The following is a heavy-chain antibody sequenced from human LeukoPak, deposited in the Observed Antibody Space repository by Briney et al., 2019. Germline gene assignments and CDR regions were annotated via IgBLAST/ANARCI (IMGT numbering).Heavy chain of an antibody. D-gene: IGHD6-13*01. Sequence: ASVKVSCKASGYTFTSYTMHWVRQAPGQRLEWMGWINAGNGNTKSSQKFQGRVTIARDTSATTAYMELSSLRSEDTAVYYCARGGSLDYWGQGTLVTVSS. CDR2: INAGNGNT. J-gene: IGHJ4*02. CDR1: GYTFTSYT. CDR3: ARGGSLDY. V-gene: IGHV1-3*01.